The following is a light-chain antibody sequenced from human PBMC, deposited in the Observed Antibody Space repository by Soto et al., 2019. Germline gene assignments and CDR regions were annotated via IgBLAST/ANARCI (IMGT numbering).Light chain of an antibody. V-gene: IGKV3-11*01. Sequence: EIVLTQSPATLSLSPGERATLSCRASQSIGSYLAWYQQKPGQAPRLLIYDASNRATGIPARFSGSGSGTDFTLTISGLEPEDFAVYYCQLRNNWPPTWTFGQGTKVESK. CDR1: QSIGSY. CDR2: DAS. CDR3: QLRNNWPPTWT. J-gene: IGKJ1*01.